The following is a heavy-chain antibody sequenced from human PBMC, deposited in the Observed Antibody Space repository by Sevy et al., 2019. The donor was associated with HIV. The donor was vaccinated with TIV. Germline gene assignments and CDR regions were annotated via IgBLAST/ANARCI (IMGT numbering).Heavy chain of an antibody. J-gene: IGHJ4*02. D-gene: IGHD3-22*01. V-gene: IGHV5-51*01. CDR1: GYSFSSHW. Sequence: GESLKISCKGSGYSFSSHWIGWVRHMPGKGLEWMGIVLPEDFSTRYSPSFEGQVTFSAAKSTGTAYLQWSSLRASDTAIYYCATSRSGYFASSGYYIYWGQGTLVTVSS. CDR3: ATSRSGYFASSGYYIY. CDR2: VLPEDFST.